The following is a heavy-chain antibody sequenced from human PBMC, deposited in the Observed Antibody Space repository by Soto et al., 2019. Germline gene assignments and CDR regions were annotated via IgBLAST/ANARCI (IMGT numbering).Heavy chain of an antibody. CDR2: ISGSGDDT. Sequence: QLLESGGGFVQPGGSLRLSCVASGFTFSNFAMAWVRQAPGEGLEWVSAISGSGDDTFYADSMKGRFTISRDNSKETLYLQINSLRAEDTAVYYCASPIPKTGTTFGFWGQGTLVTVSS. J-gene: IGHJ4*02. D-gene: IGHD1-1*01. CDR3: ASPIPKTGTTFGF. V-gene: IGHV3-23*01. CDR1: GFTFSNFA.